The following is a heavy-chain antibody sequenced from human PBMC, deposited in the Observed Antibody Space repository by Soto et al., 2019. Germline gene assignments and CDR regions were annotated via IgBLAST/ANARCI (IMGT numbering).Heavy chain of an antibody. CDR2: GGT. D-gene: IGHD6-19*01. CDR3: ARDTSIPIAVAGTPYYYGMDV. Sequence: GGTNYAQKFQGRVTMTRDTSISTAYMELSRLRSDDTAVYYCARDTSIPIAVAGTPYYYGMDVWGQGTTVTVSS. J-gene: IGHJ6*02. V-gene: IGHV1-2*02.